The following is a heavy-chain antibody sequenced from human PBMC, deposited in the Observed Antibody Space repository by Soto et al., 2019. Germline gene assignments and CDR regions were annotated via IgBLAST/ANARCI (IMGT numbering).Heavy chain of an antibody. J-gene: IGHJ3*02. CDR2: ISGSGGST. V-gene: IGHV3-23*01. CDR1: GFTFSSYA. D-gene: IGHD2-15*01. CDR3: AKDLRYCSGGSCYDGDAFDI. Sequence: PGGSLRLSCAASGFTFSSYAMSWVRQAPGKGLEWVSAISGSGGSTYYADSVKGRFTISRDNSKNTLYLQMNSLRAEDTAVYYCAKDLRYCSGGSCYDGDAFDIWGQGTMVTVSS.